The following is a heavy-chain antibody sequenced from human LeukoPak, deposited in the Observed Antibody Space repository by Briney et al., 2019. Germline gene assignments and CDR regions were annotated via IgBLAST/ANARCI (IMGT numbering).Heavy chain of an antibody. CDR2: IIPILGIA. D-gene: IGHD1-26*01. J-gene: IGHJ4*02. CDR3: ARAVGATPIDY. Sequence: SVKVSCKASGYTFTSYYMHWVRQAPGQGLEWMGRIIPILGIANYAQKFQGRVTITADKSTSTAYMELSSLRSEDTAVYYCARAVGATPIDYWGQGTLVTVSP. CDR1: GYTFTSYY. V-gene: IGHV1-69*04.